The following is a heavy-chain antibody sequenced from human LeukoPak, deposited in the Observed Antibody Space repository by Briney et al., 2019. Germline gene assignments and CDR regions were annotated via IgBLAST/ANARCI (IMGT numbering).Heavy chain of an antibody. CDR3: ARQVYSSSWYPFDY. D-gene: IGHD6-13*01. V-gene: IGHV5-51*01. J-gene: IGHJ4*02. CDR1: GYTFTSYD. CDR2: IYPGDSDT. Sequence: KVSCKASGYTFTSYDINWVRQMPGKGLEWMGIIYPGDSDTRYSPSFQGQVTISADKSISTAYLQWSSLKASDTAMYYCARQVYSSSWYPFDYWGQGTLVTVSS.